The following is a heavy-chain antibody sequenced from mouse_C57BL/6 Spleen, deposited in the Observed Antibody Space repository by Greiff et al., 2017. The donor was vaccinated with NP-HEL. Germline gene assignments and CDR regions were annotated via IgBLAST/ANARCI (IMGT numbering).Heavy chain of an antibody. CDR3: ARSWFYYAMDY. J-gene: IGHJ4*01. D-gene: IGHD2-2*01. Sequence: EVHLVESGGGLVKPGGSLKLSCAASGFTFSDYGMHWVRQAPEKGLEWVAYISSGSSTIYYADTVKGRFTIPRDNAKNTLFLQMTSLRDEDTAMYYCARSWFYYAMDYWGQGTSVTVSS. CDR1: GFTFSDYG. CDR2: ISSGSSTI. V-gene: IGHV5-17*01.